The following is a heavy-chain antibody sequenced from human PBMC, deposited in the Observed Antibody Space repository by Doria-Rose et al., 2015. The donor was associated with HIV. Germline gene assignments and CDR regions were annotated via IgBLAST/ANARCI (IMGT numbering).Heavy chain of an antibody. V-gene: IGHV2-26*01. CDR2: IFSDDER. J-gene: IGHJ4*02. CDR3: ARIKSSRWYHKYYFDF. CDR1: GVSLSSPGMG. D-gene: IGHD6-13*01. Sequence: SGPVLVKPTETLTLTCTVSGVSLSSPGMGVSWIRQPPGKALEWLANIFSDDERSYKTSLKSRLTISRCTSKSQVVLTMTDMDPVDTATYYCARIKSSRWYHKYYFDFWGQGPLVIVSA.